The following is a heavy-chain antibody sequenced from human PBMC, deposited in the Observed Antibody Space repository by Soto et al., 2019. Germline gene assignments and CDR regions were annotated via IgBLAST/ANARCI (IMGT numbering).Heavy chain of an antibody. D-gene: IGHD3-22*01. Sequence: KTSETLSLTCTVSGGSISSGDYYWSWIRQPPGKGLEWIGYIYYSGSTYYNPSLKSRVTISVDTSKNQFSLKLSSVTAADTAVYYCAREGGWYYDSSGYPFPSNFDYWGQGTLVTVSS. CDR3: AREGGWYYDSSGYPFPSNFDY. J-gene: IGHJ4*02. V-gene: IGHV4-30-4*01. CDR2: IYYSGST. CDR1: GGSISSGDYY.